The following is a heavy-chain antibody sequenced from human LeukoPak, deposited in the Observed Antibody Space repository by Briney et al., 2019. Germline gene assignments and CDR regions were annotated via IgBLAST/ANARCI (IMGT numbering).Heavy chain of an antibody. CDR2: ISGSGGST. D-gene: IGHD5-12*01. CDR3: AKTYYSGYNLIYYYYMDV. CDR1: GFTFSSYG. Sequence: GGTLRLSCAASGFTFSSYGMSWVRQAPGKGLEWVSAISGSGGSTYYADSVKGRFTISRDNSKNTLYLQMNSLRAEDTAVYYCAKTYYSGYNLIYYYYMDVWGKGTTVTISS. V-gene: IGHV3-23*01. J-gene: IGHJ6*03.